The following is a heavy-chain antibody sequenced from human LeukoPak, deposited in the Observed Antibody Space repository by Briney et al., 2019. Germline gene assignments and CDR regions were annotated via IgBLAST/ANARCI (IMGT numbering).Heavy chain of an antibody. D-gene: IGHD2-15*01. CDR2: ISYDGSNK. Sequence: GGSLRLSCAASGFTFSSYGIHWVRQAPGKGLEWVAVISYDGSNKYYADSVKGRFTISRDNSKNTLYLQMYSLRAEDTAVYYCAKDVRWQLLPNYYFDYWGQGTLVTVSS. V-gene: IGHV3-30*18. CDR1: GFTFSSYG. CDR3: AKDVRWQLLPNYYFDY. J-gene: IGHJ4*02.